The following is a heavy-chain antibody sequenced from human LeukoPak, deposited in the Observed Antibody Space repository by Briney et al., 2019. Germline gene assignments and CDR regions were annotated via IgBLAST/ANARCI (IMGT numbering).Heavy chain of an antibody. J-gene: IGHJ4*02. CDR2: VNPNSGGT. CDR1: GYTFTGYY. Sequence: ASVKVSCKASGYTFTGYYMHWVRQAPGQGLEWMGWVNPNSGGTNYAQKFQGRVTMTRDTSISTAYMELSRLRSGDTAVYYCARDMVRGVRTGDYWGQGTLVTVSS. CDR3: ARDMVRGVRTGDY. V-gene: IGHV1-2*02. D-gene: IGHD3-10*01.